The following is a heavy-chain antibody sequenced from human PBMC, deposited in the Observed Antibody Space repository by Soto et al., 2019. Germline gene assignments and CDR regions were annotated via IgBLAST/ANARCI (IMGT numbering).Heavy chain of an antibody. V-gene: IGHV3-23*01. Sequence: PGGSLRLSCIASGFTFSTSAMHWVRQAPGKGLEWVSGISGSGGTTYYADSVKGRFTISRDNSKNTVYLQMNSLRAEDTAVYYCAKDVGYCSGTGCYDFYAMDVWGQGTTVTVSS. D-gene: IGHD2-2*01. CDR1: GFTFSTSA. CDR3: AKDVGYCSGTGCYDFYAMDV. J-gene: IGHJ6*02. CDR2: ISGSGGTT.